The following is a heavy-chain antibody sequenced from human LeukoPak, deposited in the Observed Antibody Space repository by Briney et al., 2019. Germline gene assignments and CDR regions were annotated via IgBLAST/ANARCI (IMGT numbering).Heavy chain of an antibody. CDR1: GYTFAGYY. J-gene: IGHJ4*02. V-gene: IGHV1-2*02. CDR3: ARDRWGSYFY. CDR2: IDPNSGGT. Sequence: ASVTVSCMASGYTFAGYYMHWVRQAPGQGPAGMGWIDPNSGGTNYAQKFQGRVTMTRDTAISTAYMELSRLRSDDTAVYYCARDRWGSYFYWGQGTLVTVSS. D-gene: IGHD3-16*01.